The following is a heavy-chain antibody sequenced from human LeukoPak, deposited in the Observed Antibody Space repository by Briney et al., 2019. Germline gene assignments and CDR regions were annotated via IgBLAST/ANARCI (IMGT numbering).Heavy chain of an antibody. Sequence: PLETLSLTCTVSGGSISSYYWSWIRQPPGKGLEWIVYIYYSGSTNYNPSLKSRVTISVDTSKNQFSLKLSSVTAADTAVYYCARGGYYGSGTPYYFDYWGQGTLVTVSS. CDR2: IYYSGST. J-gene: IGHJ4*02. V-gene: IGHV4-59*01. CDR1: GGSISSYY. D-gene: IGHD3-10*01. CDR3: ARGGYYGSGTPYYFDY.